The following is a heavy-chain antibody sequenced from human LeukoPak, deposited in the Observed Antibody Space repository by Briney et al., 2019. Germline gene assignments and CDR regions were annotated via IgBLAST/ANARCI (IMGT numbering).Heavy chain of an antibody. CDR3: ARDADYGGNFLDY. J-gene: IGHJ4*02. V-gene: IGHV1-69*04. CDR1: GGTFSSYA. D-gene: IGHD4-23*01. CDR2: IIPILGIA. Sequence: SVKVSCKASGGTFSSYAISWVRQAPGQGLEWMGRIIPILGIANYAQKFQGRVTITADKSTSTAYMELSSLRSEDTAVYYCARDADYGGNFLDYWGQGTLVTVSS.